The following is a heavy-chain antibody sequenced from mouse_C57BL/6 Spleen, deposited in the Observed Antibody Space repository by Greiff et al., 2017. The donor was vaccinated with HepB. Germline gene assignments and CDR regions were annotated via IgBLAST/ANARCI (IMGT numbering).Heavy chain of an antibody. V-gene: IGHV1-52*01. CDR1: GYTFTSYW. Sequence: QVQLQQPGAELVRPGSSVKLSCKASGYTFTSYWMHWVKQRPIQGLEWIGNIDPSDSETHYNQKFKDKATLTVDKSSSTAYMHISSLKSEDSAVYYCARSRGISQCSAMDYWGQGTSVTVSS. CDR3: ARSRGISQCSAMDY. CDR2: IDPSDSET. J-gene: IGHJ4*01. D-gene: IGHD1-1*01.